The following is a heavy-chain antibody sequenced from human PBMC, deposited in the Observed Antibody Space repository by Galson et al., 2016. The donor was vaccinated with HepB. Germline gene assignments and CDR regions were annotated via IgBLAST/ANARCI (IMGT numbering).Heavy chain of an antibody. V-gene: IGHV1-2*04. Sequence: SVKASCKASGYTFTAYYIHWVRQAPGQGLEWMGWINPRSEKTKYAEKFQGWVTMTTDTSLSTVYMELTSLKSDDTAVYFCAKQYYYGSGNAFDLWGRGTLVTVS. D-gene: IGHD3-10*01. CDR1: GYTFTAYY. CDR3: AKQYYYGSGNAFDL. CDR2: INPRSEKT. J-gene: IGHJ2*01.